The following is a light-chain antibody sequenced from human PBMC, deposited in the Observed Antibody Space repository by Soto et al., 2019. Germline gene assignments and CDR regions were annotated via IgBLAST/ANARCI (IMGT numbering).Light chain of an antibody. CDR1: SSDY. J-gene: IGLJ3*02. CDR2: DVT. V-gene: IGLV2-11*01. Sequence: QSALTQPRSVSGSPGQSVTISCTGTSSDYVSWYQKYPGKAPKLILYDVTKRPSGVPDRFSGSKPGNTPSLTISGLQAEDEADYYCCSYVGDYTWVFGGRTKVTVL. CDR3: CSYVGDYTWV.